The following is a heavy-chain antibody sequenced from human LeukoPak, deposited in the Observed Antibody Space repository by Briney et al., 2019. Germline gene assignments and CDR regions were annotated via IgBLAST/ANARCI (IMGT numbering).Heavy chain of an antibody. CDR1: GFTFSSYA. CDR2: ISGSGGST. D-gene: IGHD3-9*01. J-gene: IGHJ4*02. CDR3: AANYALLTGFDY. Sequence: GGSLRLSCAASGFTFSSYAMSWVRQAPGKGLEWVSAISGSGGSTYYADSVKGRFTISGDNSKNTLYLQMNSLRAEDTAVYYCAANYALLTGFDYWGQGTLVTVSS. V-gene: IGHV3-23*01.